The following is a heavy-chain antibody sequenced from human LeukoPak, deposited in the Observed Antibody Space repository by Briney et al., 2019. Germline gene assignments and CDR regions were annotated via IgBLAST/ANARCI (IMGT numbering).Heavy chain of an antibody. CDR3: AREVAVSGTENGAFNV. CDR1: GFTFSSYA. J-gene: IGHJ6*02. Sequence: PGGSLRLSCAASGFTFSSYAMTWVRQAPGKGLEWVSGISDSGGGTYCADSVKGRLTISRDNSENTLHLQMNSLRAEDTAVYFCAREVAVSGTENGAFNVWGPGTTVTVSS. D-gene: IGHD6-19*01. V-gene: IGHV3-23*01. CDR2: ISDSGGGT.